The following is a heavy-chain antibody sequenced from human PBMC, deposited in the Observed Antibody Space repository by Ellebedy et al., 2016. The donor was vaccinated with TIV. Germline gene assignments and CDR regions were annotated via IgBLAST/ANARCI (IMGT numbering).Heavy chain of an antibody. CDR1: GGSIISDDDY. D-gene: IGHD4-17*01. J-gene: IGHJ2*01. CDR3: VRDHQDDSCDYGDDVCDWYFDL. CDR2: IYHTGRR. Sequence: MPSETLSLTCAVSGGSIISDDDYWTWIRHSPETGLEFIGYIYHTGRRYYNPSLKSRVTMSLDRSRNQFSLKMTSVTAADTALYYCVRDHQDDSCDYGDDVCDWYFDLWGRGTLVTVSS. V-gene: IGHV4-30-4*01.